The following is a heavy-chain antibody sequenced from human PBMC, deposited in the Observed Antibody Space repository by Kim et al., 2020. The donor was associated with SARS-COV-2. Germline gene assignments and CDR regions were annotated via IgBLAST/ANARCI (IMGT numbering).Heavy chain of an antibody. CDR3: ARVRNTYYDILTGYYHYYYGMDV. J-gene: IGHJ6*02. Sequence: SETLSLTCTVSGGSISSSSYYWGWIRQPPGKGLEWIGSIYYSGSTYYNPSLKSRVTISVDTSKNQFSLKLSSVTAADTAVYYCARVRNTYYDILTGYYHYYYGMDVWGQGTTVTVSS. D-gene: IGHD3-9*01. CDR1: GGSISSSSYY. CDR2: IYYSGST. V-gene: IGHV4-39*07.